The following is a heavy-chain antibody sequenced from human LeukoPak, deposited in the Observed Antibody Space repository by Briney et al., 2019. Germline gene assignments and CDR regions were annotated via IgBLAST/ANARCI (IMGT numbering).Heavy chain of an antibody. J-gene: IGHJ4*02. CDR3: ARYGRGWYVFRDY. D-gene: IGHD6-19*01. CDR2: IYHSGST. CDR1: GVSISSSSDY. V-gene: IGHV4-39*01. Sequence: SETLSLTCTVSGVSISSSSDYWGWIRQPPVKGLEWIGSIYHSGSTYYHPSLKSRVPITVDTSKNQFSLKLRSVTAADTAVYYCARYGRGWYVFRDYWGQGTLVTVSS.